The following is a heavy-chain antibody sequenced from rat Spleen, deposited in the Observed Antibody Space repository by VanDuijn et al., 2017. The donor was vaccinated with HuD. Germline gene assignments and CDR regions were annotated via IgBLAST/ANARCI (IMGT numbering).Heavy chain of an antibody. D-gene: IGHD1-11*01. Sequence: EVQLAESGGGLVQPGRSLKLSCAASGFTFSDYYMAWVRQAPTKGLEWVATISYDGSSTYYRDSVKGRFTISRDNAKSTLDLQMDSLRSEDTATYYCTRRGRGYFDYWGQGVMVTVSS. CDR2: ISYDGSST. J-gene: IGHJ2*01. CDR1: GFTFSDYY. V-gene: IGHV5-29*01. CDR3: TRRGRGYFDY.